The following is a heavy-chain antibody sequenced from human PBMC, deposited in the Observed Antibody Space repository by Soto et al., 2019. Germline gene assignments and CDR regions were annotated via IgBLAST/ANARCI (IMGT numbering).Heavy chain of an antibody. D-gene: IGHD5-18*01. CDR3: AATYSYGYLGY. CDR2: IVVGSGNT. Sequence: SGCNIPYSSLQVVPQDREQRLEWIGWIVVGSGNTNYAQKFQERVTITRDMSTSTAYMELSSLRSEDTAVYYCAATYSYGYLGYWGQGTLVTVSS. J-gene: IGHJ4*02. V-gene: IGHV1-58*01. CDR1: GCNIPYSS.